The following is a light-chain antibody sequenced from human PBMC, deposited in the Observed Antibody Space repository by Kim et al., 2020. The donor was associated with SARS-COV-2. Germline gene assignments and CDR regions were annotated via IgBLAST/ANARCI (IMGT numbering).Light chain of an antibody. V-gene: IGLV7-46*01. CDR3: LLSFGGVRWV. CDR1: IGPVTSGHY. Sequence: GGTVTLACGSSIGPVTSGHYPYWFQQKPGQAPRTLIYDTSNKRSWTPARFSGSLLGDRAALTLSGAQSEDEAEYYCLLSFGGVRWVFGGGTRLTVL. J-gene: IGLJ3*02. CDR2: DTS.